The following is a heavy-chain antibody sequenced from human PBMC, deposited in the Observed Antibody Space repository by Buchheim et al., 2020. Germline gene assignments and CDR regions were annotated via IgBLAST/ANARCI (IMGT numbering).Heavy chain of an antibody. D-gene: IGHD2-2*01. CDR1: GFTFSSYA. CDR2: ISYDGSNK. V-gene: IGHV3-30*04. Sequence: QVQLVESGGGVVQPGRSLRLSCAASGFTFSSYAMHWVRQAPGKGLEWVAVISYDGSNKYYADSVKGRFTISRDNSKNTLYLQMNSLRAEDTAVYYCASCNFLGTSCYGGWFDPWGQGTL. CDR3: ASCNFLGTSCYGGWFDP. J-gene: IGHJ5*02.